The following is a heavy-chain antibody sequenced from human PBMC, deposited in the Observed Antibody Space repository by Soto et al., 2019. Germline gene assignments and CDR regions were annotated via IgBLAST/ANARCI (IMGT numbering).Heavy chain of an antibody. J-gene: IGHJ4*02. D-gene: IGHD3-3*01. CDR1: GGSFKSGIYS. V-gene: IGHV4-61*01. CDR2: VYHTGRT. CDR3: ARDFAYFDS. Sequence: SETLSLTCTVSGGSFKSGIYSWIWIRQPPGKGLEWIGYVYHTGRTSYNPSLKSRVSISMDTSKNQFSLNLDSVTAADTAVYFCARDFAYFDSWGQGTLVTVSS.